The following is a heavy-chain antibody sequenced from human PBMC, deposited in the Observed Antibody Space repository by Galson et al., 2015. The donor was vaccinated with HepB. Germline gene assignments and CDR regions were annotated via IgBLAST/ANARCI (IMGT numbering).Heavy chain of an antibody. CDR2: LSGSGDNK. Sequence: SLRLSCADSGFTFNTYAMNWVRQAPGKGLEWVSSLSGSGDNKYYADSVKGRFTISRDKSKNTLYLQMNSLSAEDTAVYYCATDPASFGGCYSGLPKYSHYWGQGTLVTVSS. J-gene: IGHJ4*02. D-gene: IGHD4-23*01. CDR1: GFTFNTYA. V-gene: IGHV3-23*01. CDR3: ATDPASFGGCYSGLPKYSHY.